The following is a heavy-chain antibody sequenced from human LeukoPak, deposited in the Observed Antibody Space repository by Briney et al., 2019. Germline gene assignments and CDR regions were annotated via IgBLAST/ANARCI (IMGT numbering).Heavy chain of an antibody. V-gene: IGHV4-59*01. D-gene: IGHD6-13*01. CDR3: ARDDGAAAGKGFDY. CDR1: GGSISSYY. J-gene: IGHJ4*02. Sequence: SETLSLTCTVSGGSISSYYWSWIRQPPGKGLEWIGYIYYSGSTNYNPSLKSRVTISVDTSKNQFSLKLSSVTAADTAVYYCARDDGAAAGKGFDYWGQGTLVTVSS. CDR2: IYYSGST.